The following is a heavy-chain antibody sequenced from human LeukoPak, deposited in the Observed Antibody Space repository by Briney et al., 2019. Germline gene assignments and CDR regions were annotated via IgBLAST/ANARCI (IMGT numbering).Heavy chain of an antibody. CDR1: GGSISSSNYY. CDR3: ARRSLGGGPITFGGVSVHNWFDP. V-gene: IGHV4-39*01. D-gene: IGHD3-16*02. J-gene: IGHJ5*02. Sequence: KPSETLSLTCTVSGGSISSSNYYWGWIRQPPGKGLEWIGSSYHSGSTYYNPSLKSRLTISVDTSKNQFSLTLNSVTAADSALYYCARRSLGGGPITFGGVSVHNWFDPWGQGTLVTVSS. CDR2: SYHSGST.